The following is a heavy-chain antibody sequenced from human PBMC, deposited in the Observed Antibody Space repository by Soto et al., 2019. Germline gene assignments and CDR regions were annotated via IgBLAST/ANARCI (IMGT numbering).Heavy chain of an antibody. CDR1: GYIFTSYW. CDR3: ARSIASGWRDAFDI. Sequence: PGESLKISCKGSGYIFTSYWIGWVRQMPGKGLEWMGSIYPADSDTRYSPPFQGQVTISADKSITTAYLQWSSLKASDTAMYYCARSIASGWRDAFDIWGQGTMVTVS. CDR2: IYPADSDT. J-gene: IGHJ3*02. V-gene: IGHV5-51*01. D-gene: IGHD6-19*01.